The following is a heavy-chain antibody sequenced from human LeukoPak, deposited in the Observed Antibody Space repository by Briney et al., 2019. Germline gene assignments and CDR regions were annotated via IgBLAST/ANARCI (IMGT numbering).Heavy chain of an antibody. D-gene: IGHD6-13*01. J-gene: IGHJ4*02. V-gene: IGHV4-59*08. CDR3: AKHGGSWTFDY. CDR2: LYDSGST. Sequence: NSSETLSLTCTVSGASINSYYGSWIGQPPGKGGEWIGFLYDSGSTNYNPSLKSRVTISVDTSKNQFSLNLSSVTAADTAVYYCAKHGGSWTFDYWGQGTLVTVSS. CDR1: GASINSYY.